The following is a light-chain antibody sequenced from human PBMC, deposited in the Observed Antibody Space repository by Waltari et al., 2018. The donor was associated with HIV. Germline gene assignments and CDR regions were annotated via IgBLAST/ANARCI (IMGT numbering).Light chain of an antibody. V-gene: IGLV1-44*01. CDR1: TPNIGSSN. CDR3: STWDERLNGVV. Sequence: QSVLTQPPSASGAPGQRVTISCSGSTPNIGSSNVNWYQQFPRAGPKLLIYADAKRPSGVPVQFTGSKSGTSAALVISGLQAEEQADLDRSTWDERLNGVVFGGGTRLT. CDR2: ADA. J-gene: IGLJ2*01.